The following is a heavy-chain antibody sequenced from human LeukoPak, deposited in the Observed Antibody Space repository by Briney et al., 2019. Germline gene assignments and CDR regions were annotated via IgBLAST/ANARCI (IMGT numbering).Heavy chain of an antibody. CDR1: GGSFSGYY. CDR3: ARVVLRLLGGGHDY. D-gene: IGHD3-3*01. J-gene: IGHJ4*02. Sequence: SETLSLTCAVYGGSFSGYYWSWIRQPPGKGLEWIGEINHSGSTNYNPSLKSRVTISVDTSKNQFSLKLSSVTAADTAVYYCARVVLRLLGGGHDYWGQGTLVTVSS. V-gene: IGHV4-34*01. CDR2: INHSGST.